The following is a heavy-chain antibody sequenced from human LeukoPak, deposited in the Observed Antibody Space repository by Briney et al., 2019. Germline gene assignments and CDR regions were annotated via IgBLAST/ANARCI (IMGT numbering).Heavy chain of an antibody. Sequence: GGSLRLSCAASGFTFSSYGMHWVRQAPGKGLEWVAVISYDGSNKYYADSVKGRFTISRDNSKNTLYLQGNSLRAADTAVYYCAKVQEMGTILPPFHYWGQGTLVTVSS. J-gene: IGHJ4*02. CDR2: ISYDGSNK. CDR1: GFTFSSYG. D-gene: IGHD5-24*01. V-gene: IGHV3-30*18. CDR3: AKVQEMGTILPPFHY.